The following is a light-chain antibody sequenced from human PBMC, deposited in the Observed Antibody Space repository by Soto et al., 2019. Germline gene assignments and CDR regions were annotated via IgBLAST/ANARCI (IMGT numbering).Light chain of an antibody. Sequence: EIVLTQSPGTLSLSPVERGTLSCMASQSVSSSYLAWYQQKPGQAPRLLIYGASTRATGIPARFSGSGSGTEFTLTISSLQSEDFAVYYCQQYNNWPRTFGQGTKVDIK. CDR1: QSVSSSY. V-gene: IGKV3-15*01. J-gene: IGKJ1*01. CDR3: QQYNNWPRT. CDR2: GAS.